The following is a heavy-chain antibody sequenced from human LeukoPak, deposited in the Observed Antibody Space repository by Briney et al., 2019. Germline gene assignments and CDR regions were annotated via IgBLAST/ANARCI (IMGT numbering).Heavy chain of an antibody. CDR3: ARTPVAAAGPYYYYYGMDV. D-gene: IGHD6-13*01. V-gene: IGHV4-59*01. CDR2: IYYSGST. J-gene: IGHJ6*02. CDR1: GGSISSYY. Sequence: SETLSLTCTVSGGSISSYYWSWIRQPPGKGLEWIGYIYYSGSTNYNPSLKSRVTISADTSKNQFSLKLSSVTAADTAVYYCARTPVAAAGPYYYYYGMDVWGQGTTVTVSS.